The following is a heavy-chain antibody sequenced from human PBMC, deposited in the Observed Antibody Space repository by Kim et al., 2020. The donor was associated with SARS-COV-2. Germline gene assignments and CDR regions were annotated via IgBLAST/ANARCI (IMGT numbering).Heavy chain of an antibody. CDR3: ARGETVSEIRAMDV. CDR2: IFRNGDT. V-gene: IGHV4-4*02. D-gene: IGHD3-10*01. CDR1: GGPISGSKW. J-gene: IGHJ6*02. Sequence: SETLSLTCVVSGGPISGSKWWSWVRQPPGKGLEWIGEIFRNGDTRYNPSLTSRLSISLDNSKNQLALTLNSVTAADTAVYYCARGETVSEIRAMDVWGQGTTVTVSS.